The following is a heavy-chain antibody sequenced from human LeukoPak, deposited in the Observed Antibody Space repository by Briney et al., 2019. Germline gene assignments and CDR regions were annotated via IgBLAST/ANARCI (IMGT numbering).Heavy chain of an antibody. J-gene: IGHJ4*02. V-gene: IGHV4-38-2*02. CDR3: ARDPSYGSFDY. CDR1: GYSISSGYY. Sequence: KPSETLSLTCAVSGYSISSGYYWGGIRQPPGKGLEWIGSIYHSGSTYYNPSLKSRVTISVDTSKNQFSLKLSSVTAADTAVYYCARDPSYGSFDYWGQGTLVTVSS. D-gene: IGHD5-18*01. CDR2: IYHSGST.